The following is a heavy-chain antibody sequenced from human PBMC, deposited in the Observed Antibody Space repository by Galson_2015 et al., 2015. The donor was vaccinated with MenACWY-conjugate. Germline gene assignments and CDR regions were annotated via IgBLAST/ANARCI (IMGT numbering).Heavy chain of an antibody. D-gene: IGHD6-19*01. CDR1: GFTFSSYA. CDR2: ISGSGGST. V-gene: IGHV3-23*01. J-gene: IGHJ4*02. Sequence: SLRLSCAASGFTFSSYAMSWVRQAPGKGLEWVSAISGSGGSTYYADSVKGRFTISRDNSKNTLYLQMNSLRAEDTAVYYCAKFIGPGSGWTNVKYFDYWGQGTLVTVSS. CDR3: AKFIGPGSGWTNVKYFDY.